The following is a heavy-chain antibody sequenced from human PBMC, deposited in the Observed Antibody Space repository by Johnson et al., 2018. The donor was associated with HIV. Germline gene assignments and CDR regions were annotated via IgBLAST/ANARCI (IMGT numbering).Heavy chain of an antibody. V-gene: IGHV3-11*04. J-gene: IGHJ3*02. Sequence: QVQLVESGGGLVKPGGSLRLSCAASGFTFSDYYMSWIRQAPGKGLEWVSYISSSGSTIYYADPVKGRFTISRDNTKNLVYLQMNSLRAEDTAVYYCARGPVDTAMGNDAFDIWPRDNGHRLF. CDR1: GFTFSDYY. CDR2: ISSSGSTI. D-gene: IGHD5-18*01. CDR3: ARGPVDTAMGNDAFDI.